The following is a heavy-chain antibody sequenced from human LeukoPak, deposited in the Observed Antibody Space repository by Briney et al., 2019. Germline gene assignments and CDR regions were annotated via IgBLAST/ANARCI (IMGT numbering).Heavy chain of an antibody. J-gene: IGHJ5*02. CDR3: ARTKDGYNPA. CDR1: GGSISSYY. V-gene: IGHV4-59*08. Sequence: PSETLSLTCTVSGGSISSYYWSWIRQPPGKGLEWIGYIYYSGSTNYNPSLKSRVTISVDTSKNQFSLKLSSVTAADTAVYYCARTKDGYNPAWGQGTLVTVSS. CDR2: IYYSGST. D-gene: IGHD5-24*01.